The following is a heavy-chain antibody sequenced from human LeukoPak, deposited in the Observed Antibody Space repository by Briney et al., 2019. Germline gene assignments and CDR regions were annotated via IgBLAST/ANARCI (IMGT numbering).Heavy chain of an antibody. CDR2: IFHRGST. J-gene: IGHJ4*02. Sequence: SETLSLPCTVSGGSIRLYYGLCLRRPPGKGREGSGYIFHRGSTTFNPSLKSRVTISLDTSKNQFSLELTSVTAADTAVYYCAGEGDYWHRFDCWGQGTLVTVSS. V-gene: IGHV4-59*13. CDR3: AGEGDYWHRFDC. CDR1: GGSIRLYY. D-gene: IGHD4-17*01.